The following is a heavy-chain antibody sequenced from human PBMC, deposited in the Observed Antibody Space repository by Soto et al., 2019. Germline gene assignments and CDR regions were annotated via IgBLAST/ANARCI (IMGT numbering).Heavy chain of an antibody. CDR3: AKGKADYYGSGSPMDV. CDR1: GFTFSSYG. D-gene: IGHD3-10*01. V-gene: IGHV3-30*18. Sequence: QVQLVESGGGVVQPGRSLRLSCAASGFTFSSYGMHWVRQAPGKGLEWVAVISYDGSNKYYADSVKGRFTISRDNSKNTLYLQMNSLRAEDTAVYYWAKGKADYYGSGSPMDVWGQGTTVTVSS. CDR2: ISYDGSNK. J-gene: IGHJ6*02.